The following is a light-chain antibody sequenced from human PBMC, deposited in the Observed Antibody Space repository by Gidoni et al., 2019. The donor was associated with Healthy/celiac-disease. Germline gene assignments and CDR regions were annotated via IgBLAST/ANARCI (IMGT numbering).Light chain of an antibody. CDR3: QVWDSSTVV. CDR1: NSGSKN. J-gene: IGLJ2*01. Sequence: SYVLTPPLPVSVAPGPTARSTCGGNNSGSKNVHWYQQKPGQAPVLGIYRDSNRPSGIPERFSGSNSGNTATLTISRAQAGDEADYYCQVWDSSTVVFGGGTKLTVL. CDR2: RDS. V-gene: IGLV3-9*01.